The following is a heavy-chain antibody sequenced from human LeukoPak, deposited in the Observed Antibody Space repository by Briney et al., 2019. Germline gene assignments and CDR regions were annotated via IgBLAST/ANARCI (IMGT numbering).Heavy chain of an antibody. D-gene: IGHD3-22*01. V-gene: IGHV3-48*01. CDR2: IGSSSGPI. CDR1: GFIFSSYT. Sequence: GESLRLSCAASGFIFSSYTMNWVRQAPGKGLEWVSYIGSSSGPIYYADSVKGRFTISRDNAKNSLYLQMNSLRAEDTAVYYCVRDHHRRHYDSQARDTFDIWGQGTMVTVSS. CDR3: VRDHHRRHYDSQARDTFDI. J-gene: IGHJ3*02.